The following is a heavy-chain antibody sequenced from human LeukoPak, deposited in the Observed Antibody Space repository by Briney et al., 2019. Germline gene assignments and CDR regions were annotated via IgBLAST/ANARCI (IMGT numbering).Heavy chain of an antibody. J-gene: IGHJ6*02. CDR2: IHPSGST. CDR1: GDSISSYY. V-gene: IGHV4-4*07. D-gene: IGHD3-9*01. Sequence: SETLSLTCTVSGDSISSYYWSWVRQPAGKGLEWIGRIHPSGSTNYNPSLKSRVTLSVDTSKNQFSLKLSSVTAADTAVYYCARHYDILRRNGMDVWGQGTTVTVSS. CDR3: ARHYDILRRNGMDV.